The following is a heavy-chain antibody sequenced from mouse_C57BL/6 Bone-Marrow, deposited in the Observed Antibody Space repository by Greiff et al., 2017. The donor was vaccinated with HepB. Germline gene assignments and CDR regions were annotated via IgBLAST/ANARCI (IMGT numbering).Heavy chain of an antibody. V-gene: IGHV1-55*01. CDR3: AREDDYGAWFAY. CDR2: IYPGSGST. D-gene: IGHD2-4*01. CDR1: GYTFTSYW. J-gene: IGHJ3*01. Sequence: QVQLQRPGAELVKPGASVKMSCKASGYTFTSYWITWVKQRPGQGLEWIGDIYPGSGSTNYNEKFKSKATLTVDTSSSTAYMQLSSLTSEDSAVYYCAREDDYGAWFAYWGQGTLVTVSA.